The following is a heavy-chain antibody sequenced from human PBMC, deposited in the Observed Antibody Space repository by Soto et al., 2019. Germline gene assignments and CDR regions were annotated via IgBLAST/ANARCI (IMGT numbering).Heavy chain of an antibody. CDR1: GFTFSGYW. Sequence: PGGSLRLSCAASGFTFSGYWMSWVRQAPGKGLEWVANIKQDGSEKYYVDSVKGRFTISRDNAKNSLYLQMNSLRAEDTAVYYCASARCSSACYLNDYWGLGTLVTVSS. D-gene: IGHD2-21*02. J-gene: IGHJ4*02. CDR3: ASARCSSACYLNDY. V-gene: IGHV3-7*01. CDR2: IKQDGSEK.